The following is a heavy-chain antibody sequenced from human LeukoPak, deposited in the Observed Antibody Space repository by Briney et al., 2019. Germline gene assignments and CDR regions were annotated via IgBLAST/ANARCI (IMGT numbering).Heavy chain of an antibody. CDR1: EFTVSSSG. Sequence: GGSLRPALALSEFTVSSSGTSCFRQAPGKGLEWVSYISSSGSTIYYADSVKGRFIISRDDAKNSLYLQMNSLRAEDTALYYCAREGTVLDSIDYYRDSFDIWGQGTMVTVSS. CDR3: AREGTVLDSIDYYRDSFDI. CDR2: ISSSGSTI. J-gene: IGHJ3*02. V-gene: IGHV3-48*03. D-gene: IGHD3-22*01.